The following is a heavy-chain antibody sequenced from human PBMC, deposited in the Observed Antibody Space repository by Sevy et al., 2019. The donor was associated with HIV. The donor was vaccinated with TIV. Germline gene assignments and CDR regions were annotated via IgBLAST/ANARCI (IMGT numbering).Heavy chain of an antibody. V-gene: IGHV3-74*03. Sequence: GGCLRLSCAASGFTFINYWMHWVRQAPGKGLVWVSRVNGDGSSTTYADSVKGRFTISRDNAKNTLYLQMNSLRPEDTAVYYCARDLGSSGWYAFDYWGQGTLVTVSS. D-gene: IGHD6-19*01. CDR1: GFTFINYW. CDR2: VNGDGSST. CDR3: ARDLGSSGWYAFDY. J-gene: IGHJ4*02.